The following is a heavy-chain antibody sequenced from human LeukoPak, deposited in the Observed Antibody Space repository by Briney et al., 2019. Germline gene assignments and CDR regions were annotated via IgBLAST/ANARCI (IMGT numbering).Heavy chain of an antibody. CDR2: IYPGDSDT. D-gene: IGHD1-26*01. Sequence: GESLKISCKGSGYSFTSYWIGWVRQMPGKGLEWMGIIYPGDSDTRYSPSFQGQVTISSDKSISTAYLQWSSLKASDTAMYYCARRRDLYSGSYYPFDYWGQGTLVTVSS. CDR1: GYSFTSYW. CDR3: ARRRDLYSGSYYPFDY. V-gene: IGHV5-51*01. J-gene: IGHJ4*02.